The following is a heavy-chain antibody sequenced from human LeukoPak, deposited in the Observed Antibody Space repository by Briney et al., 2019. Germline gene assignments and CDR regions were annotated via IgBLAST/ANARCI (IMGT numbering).Heavy chain of an antibody. D-gene: IGHD2-21*02. CDR2: IYYSGST. J-gene: IGHJ6*03. CDR3: ARLTYYSYYYYMDV. CDR1: GYSISSGYY. Sequence: SETLSLTCTVSGYSISSGYYWGWIRQPPGKGLEWIGYIYYSGSTNYNPSLKSRVTISVDTSKNQFSLKLSSVTAADTAVYCCARLTYYSYYYYMDVWGKGTTVTISS. V-gene: IGHV4-61*01.